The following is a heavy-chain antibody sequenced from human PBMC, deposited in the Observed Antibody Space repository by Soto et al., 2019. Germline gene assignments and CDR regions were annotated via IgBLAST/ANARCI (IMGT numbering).Heavy chain of an antibody. CDR3: ARGGDYYGSGSYYNWFDP. Sequence: ASVKVSCKASGYTFTGYYMHWVRQAPGQGLEWMGWINPNSGGTNYAQKFQGWVTMTRDTSISTAYMELSRLRSDDTAVYYCARGGDYYGSGSYYNWFDPWGQGTLVTVSS. V-gene: IGHV1-2*04. J-gene: IGHJ5*02. D-gene: IGHD3-10*01. CDR2: INPNSGGT. CDR1: GYTFTGYY.